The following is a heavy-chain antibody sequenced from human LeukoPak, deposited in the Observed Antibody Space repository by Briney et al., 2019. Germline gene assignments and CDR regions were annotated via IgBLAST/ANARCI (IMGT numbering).Heavy chain of an antibody. V-gene: IGHV1-2*02. Sequence: ASVKVSCKASGYTFTGYYMHWVRQAPGQGLEWMGWINPNSGGTNYAQKFQGRVIMTRDTSISTAYMELSRLRSDDTAVYYCARGIVVVPAAILGYFDYWGQGTLVTVSS. CDR2: INPNSGGT. CDR3: ARGIVVVPAAILGYFDY. D-gene: IGHD2-2*01. CDR1: GYTFTGYY. J-gene: IGHJ4*02.